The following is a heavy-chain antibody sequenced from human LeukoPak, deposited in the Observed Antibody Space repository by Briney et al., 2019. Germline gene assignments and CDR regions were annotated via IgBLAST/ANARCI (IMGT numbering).Heavy chain of an antibody. CDR2: INPSGGST. J-gene: IGHJ4*02. D-gene: IGHD3-10*01. Sequence: ASVKVSCKASGDTFTSYYMHWVRQAPGQGLEWMGIINPSGGSTSYAQKFQGRVTMTRDMSTSTVYMELSSLRSEDTAVYYCASSLASSTMVRAHFDYWGQGTLVTVSS. CDR3: ASSLASSTMVRAHFDY. V-gene: IGHV1-46*01. CDR1: GDTFTSYY.